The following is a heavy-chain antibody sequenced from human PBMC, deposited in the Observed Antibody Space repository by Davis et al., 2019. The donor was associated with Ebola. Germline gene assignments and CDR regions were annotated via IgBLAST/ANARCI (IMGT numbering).Heavy chain of an antibody. CDR1: GGSFSGYY. V-gene: IGHV4-34*01. CDR3: ARGEWVVPAAIGVGNYYGMDV. Sequence: MPSETLSLTCAVYGGSFSGYYWSWIRQPPGKGLEWIGEINHSGSTNYNPSLKSRVTISVDTSKNQFSLKLSSVTAADTAVYYCARGEWVVPAAIGVGNYYGMDVWGQGTTVTVSS. J-gene: IGHJ6*02. D-gene: IGHD2-2*02. CDR2: INHSGST.